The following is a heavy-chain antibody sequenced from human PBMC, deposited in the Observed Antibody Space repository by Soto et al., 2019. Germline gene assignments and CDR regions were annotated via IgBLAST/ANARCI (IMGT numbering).Heavy chain of an antibody. CDR1: GFTFDDYA. D-gene: IGHD5-18*01. Sequence: LRLSCAASGFTFDDYAMHWVRQAPGKGLEWVSGISWNSGSIGYADSVKGRFTISRDNAKNSLYLQMNSLRAEDTALYYCAKDRGYSYGVGGMDVWGQGTTVTVSS. CDR2: ISWNSGSI. V-gene: IGHV3-9*01. J-gene: IGHJ6*02. CDR3: AKDRGYSYGVGGMDV.